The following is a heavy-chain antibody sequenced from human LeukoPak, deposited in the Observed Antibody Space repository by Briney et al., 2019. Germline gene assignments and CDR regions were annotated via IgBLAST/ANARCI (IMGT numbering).Heavy chain of an antibody. V-gene: IGHV5-51*01. CDR1: GYRFTNYW. Sequence: GESLKISCKGSGYRFTNYWIGWVRQMPGKGLEWMGIIYPGDSDARYSPSFQGQVTISADKSISTAYLQWSSLKASDTAIYFCASHPCSGGNCWEYSLDYWGQGTLVTVSS. J-gene: IGHJ4*02. CDR2: IYPGDSDA. D-gene: IGHD2-15*01. CDR3: ASHPCSGGNCWEYSLDY.